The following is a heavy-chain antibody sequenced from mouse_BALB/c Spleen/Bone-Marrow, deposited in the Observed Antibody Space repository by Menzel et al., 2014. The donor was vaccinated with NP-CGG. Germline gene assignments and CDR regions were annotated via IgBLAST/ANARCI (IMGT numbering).Heavy chain of an antibody. V-gene: IGHV2-9*02. D-gene: IGHD2-4*01. J-gene: IGHJ3*01. Sequence: VKVVESGPGLVAPSQSLSITCTVSGFSLTSYGVHWVRQPPGKGLEWLGVIWAGGSTNYNSALMSRLSISKDNSKSQVFLKMNSLQTDDTAMYYCAREPSTMITTGFAYWGQGTLVTVSA. CDR1: GFSLTSYG. CDR3: AREPSTMITTGFAY. CDR2: IWAGGST.